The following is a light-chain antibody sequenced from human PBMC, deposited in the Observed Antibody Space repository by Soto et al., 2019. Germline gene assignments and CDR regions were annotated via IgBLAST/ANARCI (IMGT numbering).Light chain of an antibody. J-gene: IGKJ1*01. Sequence: EVVLTQSPGTLSLSPGERATLSCRASQSVSSNLAWYQQKPGQAPRLLIYGASTRATGIPARFSGSGSGTDFNLSITSLEPEDFAVYYCQPRSNWPRTFGQGTKVDIK. CDR3: QPRSNWPRT. CDR2: GAS. V-gene: IGKV3-11*01. CDR1: QSVSSN.